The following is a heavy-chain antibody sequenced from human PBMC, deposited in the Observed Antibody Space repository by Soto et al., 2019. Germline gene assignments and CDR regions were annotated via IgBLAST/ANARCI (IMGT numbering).Heavy chain of an antibody. CDR2: IYYSGTT. CDR1: WFSFNSGVHY. V-gene: IGHV4-31*03. J-gene: IGHJ4*02. CDR3: ARDRSHSSAYWWLDY. Sequence: PSEPLSLTCSVSWFSFNSGVHYLSWIRQHPGNGLEWIGYIYYSGTTYYNPSLKSRVTISAGTSKNQFSLKLSSVTAADTAVYYCARDRSHSSAYWWLDYWGQGTQVTVSS. D-gene: IGHD3-22*01.